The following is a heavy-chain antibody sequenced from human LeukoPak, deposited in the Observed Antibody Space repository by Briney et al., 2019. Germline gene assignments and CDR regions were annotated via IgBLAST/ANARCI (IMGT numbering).Heavy chain of an antibody. D-gene: IGHD6-13*01. CDR1: GFTVSSNY. V-gene: IGHV3-53*01. CDR2: MFSGGNT. Sequence: GGSLRLSCAASGFTVSSNYMAWVRQAPEKGLERLSIMFSGGNTYYADSVEGRFTISRDNSRNMLYLQMSSLRAEDTALYYCARGRDSSTFFDYWGQGTLVTVSS. CDR3: ARGRDSSTFFDY. J-gene: IGHJ4*02.